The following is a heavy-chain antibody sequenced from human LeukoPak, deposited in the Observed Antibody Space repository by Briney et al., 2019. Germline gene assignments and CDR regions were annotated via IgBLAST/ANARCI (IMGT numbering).Heavy chain of an antibody. D-gene: IGHD3-10*01. V-gene: IGHV1-18*01. CDR2: ISAYNGNT. J-gene: IGHJ5*02. CDR1: GYTFTSYG. Sequence: RASVKVSCKASGYTFTSYGTSWVRQAPGQGLERMGWISAYNGNTNYAQKLQGRVTMTTDTSTSTAYMELRSLRSDDRAVYYCARVLAMVRGVIIRGWFDPWGQGTLVTVSS. CDR3: ARVLAMVRGVIIRGWFDP.